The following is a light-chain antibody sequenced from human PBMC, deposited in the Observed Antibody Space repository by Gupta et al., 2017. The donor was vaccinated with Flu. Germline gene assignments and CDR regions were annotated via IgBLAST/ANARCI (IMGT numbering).Light chain of an antibody. CDR3: QHSDSTLWT. J-gene: IGKJ1*01. CDR2: AAS. V-gene: IGKV1-39*01. Sequence: DIQMTQSPSSLSASVGDRVTITCRASQSISSYLNWYQQKPGKAPQLLIYAASSLQSGVPSRFSGSGSGTDFTLPISRRQPEDFATYYCQHSDSTLWTFGQGTKVEIK. CDR1: QSISSY.